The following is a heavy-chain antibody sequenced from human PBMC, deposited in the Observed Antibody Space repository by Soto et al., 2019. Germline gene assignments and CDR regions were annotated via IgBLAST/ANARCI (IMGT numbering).Heavy chain of an antibody. J-gene: IGHJ4*02. Sequence: EVQLLGSGGGLVQPGGSLRLSCAASGLTFSTYAMSWVRQAPGKGLEWVSSISGNGANTYYTDSVKGRFIISRDNSKNPLCQQMNSLMAEDTAFYYCAKDRPNYCGSGGGYYKAGGDYWGQGTLVTVSS. D-gene: IGHD3-10*01. V-gene: IGHV3-23*01. CDR3: AKDRPNYCGSGGGYYKAGGDY. CDR2: ISGNGANT. CDR1: GLTFSTYA.